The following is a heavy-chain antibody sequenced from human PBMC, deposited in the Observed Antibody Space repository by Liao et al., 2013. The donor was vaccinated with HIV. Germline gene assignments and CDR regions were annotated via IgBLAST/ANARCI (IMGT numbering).Heavy chain of an antibody. CDR3: ARTRRHYGSGNYAHYFYYYMDV. CDR2: FYSRGTT. CDR1: DASISTYY. J-gene: IGHJ6*03. D-gene: IGHD3-10*01. Sequence: QVQLQESGPRLVKPSETLSLTCTVSDASISTYYWSWVRQPAGKGLEWIGHFYSRGTTNYNPSLKRRVTMSVDTSKNQFSLKVSSVTAADTAVYYCARTRRHYGSGNYAHYFYYYMDVWAKGTTVTVSS. V-gene: IGHV4-4*07.